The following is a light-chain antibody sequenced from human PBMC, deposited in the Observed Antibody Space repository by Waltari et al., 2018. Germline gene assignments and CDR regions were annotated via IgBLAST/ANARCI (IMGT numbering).Light chain of an antibody. Sequence: QSALTQPASVSGSPGQSITISCTGTSSDVGFYNLVSWYQQHPGKAPELVVYAVISRPAGVSNRFSGSKSGNTASLTISGLQAEDEADYYCCSYAGRNIWVFGGGTKLTVL. CDR2: AVI. V-gene: IGLV2-23*02. CDR1: SSDVGFYNL. CDR3: CSYAGRNIWV. J-gene: IGLJ3*02.